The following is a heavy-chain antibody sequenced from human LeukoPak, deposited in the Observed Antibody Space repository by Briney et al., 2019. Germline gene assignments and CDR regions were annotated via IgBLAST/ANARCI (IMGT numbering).Heavy chain of an antibody. CDR2: INPDGSST. J-gene: IGHJ1*01. Sequence: PGGSLRLSCAASGFTFSSYWMHWVRQAPGKGLVCVSRINPDGSSTNYADSVKGRFTMSRDNAKNTLYLQMTTLRDGDTAVYYCSRETPDRHDKIENWGQGTLVTVSS. D-gene: IGHD3-22*01. CDR3: SRETPDRHDKIEN. V-gene: IGHV3-74*01. CDR1: GFTFSSYW.